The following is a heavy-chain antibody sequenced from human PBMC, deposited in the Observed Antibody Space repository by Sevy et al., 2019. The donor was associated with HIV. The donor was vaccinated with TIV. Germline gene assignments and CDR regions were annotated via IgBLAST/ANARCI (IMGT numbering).Heavy chain of an antibody. CDR2: IKRDGSEK. D-gene: IGHD2-2*01. J-gene: IGHJ6*02. Sequence: GESLKISCAASGFTFSNYWMSWVRQAPGKGLEWVAHIKRDGSEKYYVDSVKGRFTISRDNAKNSLYLQMNSLRAEDTAVYYRARDCSSTTCLWGMDVWGQGTTVTVSS. CDR3: ARDCSSTTCLWGMDV. V-gene: IGHV3-7*03. CDR1: GFTFSNYW.